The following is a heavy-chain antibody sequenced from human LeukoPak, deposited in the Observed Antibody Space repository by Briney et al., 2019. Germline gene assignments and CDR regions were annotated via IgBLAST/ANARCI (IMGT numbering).Heavy chain of an antibody. CDR3: ARESITGDRDFDY. Sequence: GGSLRLSCAASGFTFSSSSMNWVRQAPGKGLEWVSYITASSSTEYYADSVKGRFTISRDNAKNSPYLLMNSLRADDTAVYYCARESITGDRDFDYWGQGTLITVSS. CDR1: GFTFSSSS. J-gene: IGHJ4*02. D-gene: IGHD7-27*01. V-gene: IGHV3-48*01. CDR2: ITASSSTE.